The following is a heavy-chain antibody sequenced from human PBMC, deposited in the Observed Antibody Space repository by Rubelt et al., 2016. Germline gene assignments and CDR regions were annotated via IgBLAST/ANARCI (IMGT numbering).Heavy chain of an antibody. J-gene: IGHJ5*02. D-gene: IGHD6-19*01. V-gene: IGHV4-34*01. CDR1: GGSFSGYY. Sequence: QVQLQQWGAGLLKPSETLSLTCAVYGGSFSGYYWSWIRQPPGKGLEWIGEINHSGSTSYNPSLNGRVTISVDTSKNQFSLHFNSVTPEDTALYYCARDFRAVAGADGWFDAWGQGTLVTVSS. CDR3: ARDFRAVAGADGWFDA. CDR2: INHSGST.